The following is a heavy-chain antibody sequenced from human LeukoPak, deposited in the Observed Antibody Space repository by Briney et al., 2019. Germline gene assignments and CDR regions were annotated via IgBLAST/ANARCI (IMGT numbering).Heavy chain of an antibody. J-gene: IGHJ6*03. CDR3: ARLLSYDILTDNYYKYYMDV. V-gene: IGHV4-39*01. Sequence: SETLSLTCTVSGGSISNKNYYWGWTRQSPGKGLEWIGSIYYSGSTYYNPSLRSRVIMSVDTSKNQFALRVSSVTAADTAVYYCARLLSYDILTDNYYKYYMDVWGKGTTVTVSS. CDR1: GGSISNKNYY. CDR2: IYYSGST. D-gene: IGHD3-9*01.